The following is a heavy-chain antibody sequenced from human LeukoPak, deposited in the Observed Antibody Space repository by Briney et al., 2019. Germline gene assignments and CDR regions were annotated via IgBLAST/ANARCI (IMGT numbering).Heavy chain of an antibody. J-gene: IGHJ3*02. V-gene: IGHV3-23*01. D-gene: IGHD3-16*02. CDR3: AKPLVGSYRPDAFDI. CDR2: ISGSGGST. Sequence: GGSLRLSCVASGFTFSNYAMSWVRQAPGKGLEWVSAISGSGGSTYYADSVKGRFTISRDNSKNTLYLQMNSLRAEDTAVYYCAKPLVGSYRPDAFDIWGQGTMVTVSS. CDR1: GFTFSNYA.